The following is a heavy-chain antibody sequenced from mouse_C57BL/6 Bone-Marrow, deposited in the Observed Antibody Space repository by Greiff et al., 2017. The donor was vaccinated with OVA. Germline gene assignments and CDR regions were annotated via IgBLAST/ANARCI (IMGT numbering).Heavy chain of an antibody. Sequence: VQLQQSGAELVRPGASVKLSCTASGFNIKDDYMHWVKQRPEQGLEWIGWIDPENGDTEYTSKFQGKATITADTSSNTAYLQLSSLTSEDTAVYYCTTMVTTVYYAMDYWGQGTSVTVSS. CDR3: TTMVTTVYYAMDY. J-gene: IGHJ4*01. V-gene: IGHV14-4*01. D-gene: IGHD2-2*01. CDR1: GFNIKDDY. CDR2: IDPENGDT.